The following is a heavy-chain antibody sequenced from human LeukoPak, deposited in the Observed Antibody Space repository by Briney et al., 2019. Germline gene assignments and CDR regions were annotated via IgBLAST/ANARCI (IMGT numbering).Heavy chain of an antibody. CDR2: IIPIFGTA. Sequence: GASVKVSCKASGYIFSDYYIHWVRQAPGQGLEWMGRIIPIFGTANYAQKFQGRVTITTDESTSTAYMELSSLRSEDTAVYYCARSYYGDYYMDVWGKGTTVTVSS. CDR3: ARSYYGDYYMDV. CDR1: GYIFSDYY. V-gene: IGHV1-69*05. J-gene: IGHJ6*03. D-gene: IGHD4-17*01.